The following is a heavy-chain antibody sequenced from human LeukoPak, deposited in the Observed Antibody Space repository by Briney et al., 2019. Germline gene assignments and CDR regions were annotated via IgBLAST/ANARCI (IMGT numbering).Heavy chain of an antibody. J-gene: IGHJ4*02. CDR2: IIPIFGTA. CDR1: GGTFSSYA. Sequence: SVKVSCKASGGTFSSYAISWVRQAPGQGLEWMGRIIPIFGTANYAQKFQGRVTITTEQSTITADMELSSLRSEDTAVYYCARGDYGGNPWNFDYWGQGTLVTVSS. D-gene: IGHD4-23*01. CDR3: ARGDYGGNPWNFDY. V-gene: IGHV1-69*05.